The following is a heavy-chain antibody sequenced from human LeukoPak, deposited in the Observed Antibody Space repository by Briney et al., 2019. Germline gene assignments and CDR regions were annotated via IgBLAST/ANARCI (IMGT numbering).Heavy chain of an antibody. Sequence: AGGSLRLSCGPSGFTFSNYAMSGVRQAPGKGLEWVSTISGGGVTTYYAASVKGRFTISRDNSKSTLYLQMNSLGVDDTAVYYCAKDQYTSGWSPFDYWGQGTLVTVSS. CDR1: GFTFSNYA. CDR3: AKDQYTSGWSPFDY. CDR2: ISGGGVTT. J-gene: IGHJ4*02. D-gene: IGHD6-19*01. V-gene: IGHV3-23*01.